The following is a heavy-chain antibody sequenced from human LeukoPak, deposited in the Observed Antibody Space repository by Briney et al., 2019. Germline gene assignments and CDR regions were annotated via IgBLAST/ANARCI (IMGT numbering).Heavy chain of an antibody. V-gene: IGHV3-23*01. CDR1: GFTFSSSA. Sequence: AGGSLRLSCAASGFTFSSSAMSWVRQVPGKGLEWVSGISASGGSTSYADSVRGRFTISRDNSKNTLYLQMNSLRAEDTAVYYCAKASSGWYFDYWGQGTLVTVSS. CDR2: ISASGGST. D-gene: IGHD6-19*01. CDR3: AKASSGWYFDY. J-gene: IGHJ4*02.